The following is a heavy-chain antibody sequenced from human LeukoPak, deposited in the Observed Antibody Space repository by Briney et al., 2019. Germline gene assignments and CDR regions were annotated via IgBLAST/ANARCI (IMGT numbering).Heavy chain of an antibody. CDR2: ISYDGSNK. D-gene: IGHD6-19*01. Sequence: GGSLRLSCAASGFTFSSYGMHWVRQAPGKGLEWVAVISYDGSNKYYADSVKGRFTISRDNSKNTLYLQMNSLRTEDTAVYHCAKDRGVAGTMADWGQGTLVIVSS. CDR3: AKDRGVAGTMAD. J-gene: IGHJ4*02. CDR1: GFTFSSYG. V-gene: IGHV3-30*18.